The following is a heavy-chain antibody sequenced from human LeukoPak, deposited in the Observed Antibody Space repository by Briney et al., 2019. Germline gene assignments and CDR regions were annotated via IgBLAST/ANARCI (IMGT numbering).Heavy chain of an antibody. V-gene: IGHV3-64*01. Sequence: GGSLRLSCAASGFTFSSYAMHWVRQAPGKGLEYVSAISSNGGSTYCANSVKGRFTISRDNSKNTLYLQMNSLRAEDTAVYYCAKVDYVWGSYRYGVDYWGQGTLVTVSS. CDR3: AKVDYVWGSYRYGVDY. CDR1: GFTFSSYA. CDR2: ISSNGGST. J-gene: IGHJ4*02. D-gene: IGHD3-16*02.